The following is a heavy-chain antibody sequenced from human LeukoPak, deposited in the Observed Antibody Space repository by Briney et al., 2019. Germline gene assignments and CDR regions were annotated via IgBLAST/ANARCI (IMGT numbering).Heavy chain of an antibody. CDR2: ISSSGGST. D-gene: IGHD6-6*01. J-gene: IGHJ4*02. Sequence: GGSLRLSCAAPGFTFSSYAMSWVRQAPGKGLEWVSVISSSGGSTYYADSVKGRFTIFRDNSKNTLYLQMSSLRAEDTAVYYCAKGSRSIAVDNLCDYWGQGTLVTVSS. V-gene: IGHV3-23*01. CDR3: AKGSRSIAVDNLCDY. CDR1: GFTFSSYA.